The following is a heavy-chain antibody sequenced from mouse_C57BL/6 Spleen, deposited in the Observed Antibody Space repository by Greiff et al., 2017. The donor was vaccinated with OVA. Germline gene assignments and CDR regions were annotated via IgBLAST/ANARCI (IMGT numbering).Heavy chain of an antibody. J-gene: IGHJ3*01. V-gene: IGHV1-26*01. CDR3: ASPHYYGSSFAY. CDR2: INPNNGGT. Sequence: EVQLQQSGPELVKPGASVKISCKASGYTFTDYYMNWVKQSHGKSLEWIGDINPNNGGTSYNQKFKGKATLTVDKSSSTAYMELRSLTSEDSAVYYCASPHYYGSSFAYWGQGTLVTVSA. D-gene: IGHD1-1*01. CDR1: GYTFTDYY.